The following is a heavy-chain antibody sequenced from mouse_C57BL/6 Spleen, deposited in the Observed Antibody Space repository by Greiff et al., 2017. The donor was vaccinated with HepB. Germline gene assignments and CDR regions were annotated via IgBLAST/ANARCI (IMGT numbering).Heavy chain of an antibody. CDR1: GYTFTSYW. CDR3: ARWGYYYGSEGYFDY. Sequence: QVQLKQSGAELAKPGASVKLSCKASGYTFTSYWMHWVKQRPGQGLEWIGYINPSSGYTKYNQKFKDKATLPADKSSSTAYMQLSSLTYEDSAVYFCARWGYYYGSEGYFDYWGQGTTPTVSS. J-gene: IGHJ2*01. D-gene: IGHD1-1*01. CDR2: INPSSGYT. V-gene: IGHV1-7*01.